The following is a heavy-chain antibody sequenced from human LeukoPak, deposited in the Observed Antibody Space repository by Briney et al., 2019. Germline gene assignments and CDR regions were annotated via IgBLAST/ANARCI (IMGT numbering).Heavy chain of an antibody. CDR2: LRYDGSNA. J-gene: IGHJ5*01. V-gene: IGHV3-30*02. Sequence: GGSLRLSCAASGFTFSSHGIHCVRQAPGKGPERVAFLRYDGSNAYYSDSVKGRFTISRDNSRNTVHLEMNRLRPEDTAVYYCAKGGRITLFGVVDSWGQGTLVTVSS. CDR3: AKGGRITLFGVVDS. D-gene: IGHD3-3*01. CDR1: GFTFSSHG.